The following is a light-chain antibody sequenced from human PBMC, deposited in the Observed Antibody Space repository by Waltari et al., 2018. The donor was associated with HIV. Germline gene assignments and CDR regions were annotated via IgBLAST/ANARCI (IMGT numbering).Light chain of an antibody. CDR3: MHDYNYPRT. V-gene: IGKV1-6*01. Sequence: AIQMTLSPPSLSASVGCRVTITCRASQGIGNDLGWYQQQPGKPPKVLIYSASRIQSGVASRFSGSGSGTDFTLTISGLRPEDFATYYCMHDYNYPRTFGRGTRLEIK. J-gene: IGKJ4*02. CDR1: QGIGND. CDR2: SAS.